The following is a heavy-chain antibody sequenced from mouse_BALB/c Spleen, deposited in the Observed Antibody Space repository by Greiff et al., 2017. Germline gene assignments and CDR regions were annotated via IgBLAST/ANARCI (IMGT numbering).Heavy chain of an antibody. CDR3: TREGSLAGTDWYFDV. J-gene: IGHJ1*01. D-gene: IGHD4-1*01. V-gene: IGHV14-3*02. CDR1: GFNIKDTY. Sequence: VQLKESGAELVKPGASVKLSCTASGFNIKDTYMHWVKQRPEQGLEWIGRIDPANGNTKYDPKFQGKATITADTSSNTAYLQLSSLTSEDTAVYYCTREGSLAGTDWYFDVWGAGTTVTVSS. CDR2: IDPANGNT.